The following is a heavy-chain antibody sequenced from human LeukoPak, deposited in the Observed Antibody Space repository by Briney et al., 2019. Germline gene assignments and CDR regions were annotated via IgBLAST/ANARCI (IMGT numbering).Heavy chain of an antibody. Sequence: GGSLRLSCAASGFTVSSNYMSWVRQAPGKGLEWVSVIYSGGSTYYADSVKGRFTISRDNSKNTLYLQMNSLRAEDTAVYYCAREAYSGYDYVLDYWGQGTLVTVSS. CDR3: AREAYSGYDYVLDY. J-gene: IGHJ4*02. D-gene: IGHD5-12*01. V-gene: IGHV3-66*01. CDR2: IYSGGST. CDR1: GFTVSSNY.